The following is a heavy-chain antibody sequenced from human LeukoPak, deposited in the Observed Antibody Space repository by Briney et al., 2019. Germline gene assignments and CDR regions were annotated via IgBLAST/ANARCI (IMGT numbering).Heavy chain of an antibody. Sequence: GRSLRLSCAASGFTFDDYAMHWVRQAPGKGLEWVSGISWNSGGIGYADSVKGRFTISRDNAKNSLYLQMNSLRAEDTALYYCAKATRGYSGYDPFDYWGQGTLVTVSS. D-gene: IGHD5-12*01. CDR1: GFTFDDYA. CDR3: AKATRGYSGYDPFDY. CDR2: ISWNSGGI. J-gene: IGHJ4*02. V-gene: IGHV3-9*01.